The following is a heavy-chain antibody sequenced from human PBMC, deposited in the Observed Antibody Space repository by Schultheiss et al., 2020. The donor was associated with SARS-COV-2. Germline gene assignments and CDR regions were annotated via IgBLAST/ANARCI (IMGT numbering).Heavy chain of an antibody. Sequence: ASVKVSCKASGYTFTGYYMHWVRQAPGQGLECMGWINTNTGNPTYAQGFTGRFVFSLDTSVSTAYLQICSLKAEDTAVYYCARDYDFWSGYYFYYGMDVWGQGTTVTVSS. V-gene: IGHV7-4-1*01. CDR2: INTNTGNP. J-gene: IGHJ6*02. CDR1: GYTFTGYY. D-gene: IGHD3-3*01. CDR3: ARDYDFWSGYYFYYGMDV.